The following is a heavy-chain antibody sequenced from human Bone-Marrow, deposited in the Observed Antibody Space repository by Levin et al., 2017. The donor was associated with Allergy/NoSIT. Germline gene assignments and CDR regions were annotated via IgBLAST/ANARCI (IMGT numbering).Heavy chain of an antibody. Sequence: PSETLSLTCTVSGGSISSYYWSWIRQPPGKGLEWIGYIYYSGSTNYNPSLKSRVTISVDTSKNQFSLKLSSVTAADTAVYYCARSYCSGGSCYRAAFDIWGQGTMVTVSS. CDR2: IYYSGST. V-gene: IGHV4-59*01. J-gene: IGHJ3*02. D-gene: IGHD2-15*01. CDR3: ARSYCSGGSCYRAAFDI. CDR1: GGSISSYY.